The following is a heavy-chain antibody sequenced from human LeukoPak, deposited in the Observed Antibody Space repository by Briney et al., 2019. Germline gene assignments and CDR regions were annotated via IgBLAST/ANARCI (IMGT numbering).Heavy chain of an antibody. CDR3: ARDQKFRVRGVIITDPADY. D-gene: IGHD3-10*01. CDR2: ISYDGSNK. V-gene: IGHV3-30*03. Sequence: GGSLRLSCAASGFTFSSYSMNWVRQAPGKGLEWVALISYDGSNKYYADSVKGRFLISRDNSKNMVYLQMNSLRSEDTAVYFCARDQKFRVRGVIITDPADYWGQGTLVTVSS. CDR1: GFTFSSYS. J-gene: IGHJ4*02.